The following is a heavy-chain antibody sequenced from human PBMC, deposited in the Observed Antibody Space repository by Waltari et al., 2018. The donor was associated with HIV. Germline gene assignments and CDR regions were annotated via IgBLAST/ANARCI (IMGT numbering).Heavy chain of an antibody. D-gene: IGHD6-13*01. CDR3: AGGYSSSWDEAGVFDY. V-gene: IGHV4-39*01. J-gene: IGHJ4*02. CDR1: GGSISSSSYY. CDR2: IYYSGST. Sequence: QLQLQESGPGLVKPSETLSLTCTVSGGSISSSSYYWGWIRQPPGKGLEWIGSIYYSGSTYYNPSLKSRVTISVDTSKNQFSLKLSSVTAADTAVYYCAGGYSSSWDEAGVFDYWGQGTLVTVSS.